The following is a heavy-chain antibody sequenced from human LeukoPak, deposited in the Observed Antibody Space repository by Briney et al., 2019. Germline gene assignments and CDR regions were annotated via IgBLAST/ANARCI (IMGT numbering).Heavy chain of an antibody. D-gene: IGHD4-17*01. J-gene: IGHJ4*02. V-gene: IGHV3-20*04. CDR1: GFTLSSYR. CDR3: ARGYGDSYYFDY. Sequence: GGSLRLSCVASGFTLSSYRMNWVRQAPGKGLEWVSGINWNGGSTGYADSVKGRFTISRDNAKNSLYLQMNSLRAEDTALYYCARGYGDSYYFDYWGQGALVTVSS. CDR2: INWNGGST.